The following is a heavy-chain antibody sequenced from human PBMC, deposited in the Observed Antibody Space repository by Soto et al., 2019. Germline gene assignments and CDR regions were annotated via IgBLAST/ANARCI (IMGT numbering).Heavy chain of an antibody. Sequence: GGSLRLSCAASGFTFSSYGMHWVRQAPGKGLEWVSSINTFGSNIYYADSVKGRFTISRDNAENSLYLQMNSLRAEDTGLYYCARDQDYYDLYYHGMDVWGQGTAVTVSS. D-gene: IGHD3-22*01. CDR2: INTFGSNI. V-gene: IGHV3-21*01. J-gene: IGHJ6*02. CDR3: ARDQDYYDLYYHGMDV. CDR1: GFTFSSYG.